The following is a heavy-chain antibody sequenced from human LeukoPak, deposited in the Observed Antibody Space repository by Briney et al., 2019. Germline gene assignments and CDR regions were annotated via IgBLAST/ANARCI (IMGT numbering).Heavy chain of an antibody. CDR2: IYYSGST. Sequence: SETLSLTCTVSGGSISSSSYYWGCIRQPPGKGLEWIGGIYYSGSTYYNPSLKSRVTISVDTSKNQFSLKVSSVTAADTAVYYCARLSIVWFGEFDYWGQGTLVTVSS. CDR3: ARLSIVWFGEFDY. V-gene: IGHV4-39*01. CDR1: GGSISSSSYY. D-gene: IGHD3-10*01. J-gene: IGHJ4*02.